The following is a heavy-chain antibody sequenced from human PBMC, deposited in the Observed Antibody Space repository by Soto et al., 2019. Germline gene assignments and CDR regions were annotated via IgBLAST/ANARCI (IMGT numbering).Heavy chain of an antibody. Sequence: ASVKVSCKASGYTFTSYAMNWVRQAPGQGLEWMGWINTNTGNPTYAQGFTGRFVFSLDTSVSTAYLQICSLKAEDTAVYYCARDVGYYDSSGHLPFDYWGQGTLVTVSS. CDR2: INTNTGNP. J-gene: IGHJ4*02. V-gene: IGHV7-4-1*01. CDR3: ARDVGYYDSSGHLPFDY. D-gene: IGHD3-22*01. CDR1: GYTFTSYA.